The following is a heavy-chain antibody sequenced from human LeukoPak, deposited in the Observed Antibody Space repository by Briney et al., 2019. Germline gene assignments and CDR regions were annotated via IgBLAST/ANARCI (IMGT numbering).Heavy chain of an antibody. D-gene: IGHD5-24*01. Sequence: GGSLRLSCAASGFTFDDYAMHWVRQAPGKGLEWVSGISWNSGSIGYADSVKGRFTISRDNAKNSLYLQMNSLRAEDTAVYYCARGGEMATTYYYYYYYMDVWGKGTTVTISS. V-gene: IGHV3-9*01. J-gene: IGHJ6*03. CDR1: GFTFDDYA. CDR3: ARGGEMATTYYYYYYYMDV. CDR2: ISWNSGSI.